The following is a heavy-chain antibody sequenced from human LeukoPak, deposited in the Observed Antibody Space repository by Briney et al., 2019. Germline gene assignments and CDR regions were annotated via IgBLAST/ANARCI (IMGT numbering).Heavy chain of an antibody. CDR1: GYSFTSYW. CDR3: ARHTVRYCSSTSCYNY. D-gene: IGHD2-2*02. J-gene: IGHJ4*02. V-gene: IGHV5-10-1*01. CDR2: IDPSDSYT. Sequence: GESLRISCQGSGYSFTSYWISWVRQLPGKGLEWMGRIDPSDSYTNYSPSFQGHVTISADKSISTAYLQWSSLKASDTAMYYCARHTVRYCSSTSCYNYWGQGTLVTVSS.